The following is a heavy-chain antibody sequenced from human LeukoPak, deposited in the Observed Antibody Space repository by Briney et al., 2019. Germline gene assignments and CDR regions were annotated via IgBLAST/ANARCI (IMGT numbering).Heavy chain of an antibody. Sequence: SETLSLTCAIYGGSFSGYYWSWIRQPPGKGLEWIGEIHHSGSTNYNPSLKSRVTISVDTSKKQFSLKLSSVTAADTAVYYCASFLTGYYMTPFDYWGQGTLVTVSS. CDR1: GGSFSGYY. CDR2: IHHSGST. CDR3: ASFLTGYYMTPFDY. D-gene: IGHD3-9*01. V-gene: IGHV4-34*01. J-gene: IGHJ4*02.